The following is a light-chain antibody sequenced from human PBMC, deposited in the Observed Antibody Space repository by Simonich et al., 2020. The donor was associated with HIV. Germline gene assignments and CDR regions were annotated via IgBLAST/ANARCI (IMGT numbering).Light chain of an antibody. Sequence: DIVMTQSPDSLAVSLGERATINCKSSRNILYNSNNKNYLAWYQQKPGQPPNLLIYWASTRESGVPDRFSGSGSGTEFTLTISSMQAEDVAVYYCQQYHSIPWTFGQGTKVEIK. CDR1: RNILYNSNNKNY. J-gene: IGKJ1*01. V-gene: IGKV4-1*01. CDR2: WAS. CDR3: QQYHSIPWT.